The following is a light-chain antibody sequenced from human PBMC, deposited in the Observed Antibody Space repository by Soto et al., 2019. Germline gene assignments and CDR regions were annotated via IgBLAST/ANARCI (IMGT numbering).Light chain of an antibody. V-gene: IGKV1-39*01. CDR3: NQGYSILLGP. J-gene: IGKJ1*01. Sequence: PVSQKKTSLSASVGDRVTITCRASQSISSYLNWYQQKPGKAPKRMIYAASSLQSGVPSRFSGSGSGTDFTLTIGCLQPEDVATHCCNQGYSILLGPFGQVTK. CDR1: QSISSY. CDR2: AAS.